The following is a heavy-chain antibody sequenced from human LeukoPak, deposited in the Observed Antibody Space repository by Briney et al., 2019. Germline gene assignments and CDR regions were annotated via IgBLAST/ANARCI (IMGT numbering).Heavy chain of an antibody. CDR3: ARVVKFWSGMELDLTRNWFDP. CDR2: IIPIFGTA. V-gene: IGHV1-69*13. Sequence: SVKVSCKASGGTFSSYAISWVRQAPGQGLEWTGGIIPIFGTANYAQKFQGRVTITADESTSTAYMELSSLRSEDTAVYYCARVVKFWSGMELDLTRNWFDPWGQGTLVTVSS. CDR1: GGTFSSYA. D-gene: IGHD3-3*01. J-gene: IGHJ5*02.